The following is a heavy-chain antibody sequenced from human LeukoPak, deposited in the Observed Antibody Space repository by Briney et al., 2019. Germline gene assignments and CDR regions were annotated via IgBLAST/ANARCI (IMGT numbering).Heavy chain of an antibody. D-gene: IGHD4-4*01. CDR3: ASQHTTYYYYYGMDV. CDR1: GGSISSSSYY. V-gene: IGHV4-39*01. Sequence: PSETLSLTCTVSGGSISSSSYYWGWIRQPPGEGLEWIGSIYYSGSTYYNPSLKSRVTISVDTSKNQFSLKLSSVTAADTAVYYCASQHTTYYYYYGMDVWGQGTTVTVSS. J-gene: IGHJ6*02. CDR2: IYYSGST.